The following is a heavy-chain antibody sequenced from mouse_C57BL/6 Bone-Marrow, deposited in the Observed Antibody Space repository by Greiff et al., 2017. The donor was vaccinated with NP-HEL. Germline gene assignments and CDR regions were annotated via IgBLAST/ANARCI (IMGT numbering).Heavy chain of an antibody. CDR2: IYPRSGNT. J-gene: IGHJ2*01. CDR1: GYTFTSYG. V-gene: IGHV1-81*01. Sequence: QVQLQQSGAELARPGASVKLSCKASGYTFTSYGISWVKQRTGQGLEWIGEIYPRSGNTYYNEKFKGKATLTADTSSSTAYMELRSLTSEDSAVYFCARGITTVVALYYFDYWGQGTTLTVSS. D-gene: IGHD1-1*01. CDR3: ARGITTVVALYYFDY.